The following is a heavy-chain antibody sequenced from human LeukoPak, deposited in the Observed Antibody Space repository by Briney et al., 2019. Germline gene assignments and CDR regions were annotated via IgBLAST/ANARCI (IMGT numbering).Heavy chain of an antibody. J-gene: IGHJ3*02. CDR1: GGTFSSYG. D-gene: IGHD3-22*01. CDR3: ARGNYYDSSGYSAFDI. CDR2: ISAYNGNT. Sequence: ASVKVSCKASGGTFSSYGISWVRQAPGQGLEWMGWISAYNGNTNYAQELQGRVTMTTDTSTSTAYMELRSLRSDDTAVYYCARGNYYDSSGYSAFDIWGQGTMVTVSS. V-gene: IGHV1-18*01.